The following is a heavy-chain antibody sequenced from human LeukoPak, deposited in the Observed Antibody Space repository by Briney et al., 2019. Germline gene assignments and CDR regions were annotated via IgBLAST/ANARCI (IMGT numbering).Heavy chain of an antibody. CDR3: ARGGVTMVRGVIFALYGMDV. D-gene: IGHD3-10*01. CDR1: GGSISSYY. CDR2: IYYSGST. V-gene: IGHV4-59*01. Sequence: SETLSLTCTVSGGSISSYYWSWIRQPPGKGLEWIGHIYYSGSTNYNPSLKSRVTISVDTSKNQFSLKLSSVTAADTAVYYCARGGVTMVRGVIFALYGMDVWGQGTTVTVSS. J-gene: IGHJ6*02.